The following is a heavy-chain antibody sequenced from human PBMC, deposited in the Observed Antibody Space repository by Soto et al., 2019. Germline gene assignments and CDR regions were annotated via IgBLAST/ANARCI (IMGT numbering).Heavy chain of an antibody. J-gene: IGHJ5*02. Sequence: SETLSLTCAVSGGSISSGGSSWTWIRQPPGKGLEWIGYIYHSGSTYYNPSLKSRVTISVDTSKNQFSLKLSSVAAADTAVYYCATAAGTFIPFDPWGQGTLVTVSS. CDR1: GGSISSGGSS. V-gene: IGHV4-30-2*05. CDR3: ATAAGTFIPFDP. CDR2: IYHSGST. D-gene: IGHD6-13*01.